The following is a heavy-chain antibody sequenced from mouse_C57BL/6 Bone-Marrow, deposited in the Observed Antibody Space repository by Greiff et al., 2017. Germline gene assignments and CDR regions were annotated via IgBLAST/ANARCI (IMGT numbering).Heavy chain of an antibody. D-gene: IGHD2-4*01. CDR2: IDPSDSYT. CDR3: ARKDPIYYDYDEAWVCY. Sequence: VQLQQPGAELVRPGTSVTLSCKASGYTFTSYWMHWVKQRPGQGLEWIGVIDPSDSYTNYNQKFKGKATLTVDTSSSTAYMQLSSLTSEDSAVSYCARKDPIYYDYDEAWVCYLGQGALVTGSA. V-gene: IGHV1-59*01. CDR1: GYTFTSYW. J-gene: IGHJ3*01.